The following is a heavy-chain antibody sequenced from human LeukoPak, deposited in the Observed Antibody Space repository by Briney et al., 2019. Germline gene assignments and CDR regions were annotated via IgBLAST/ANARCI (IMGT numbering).Heavy chain of an antibody. Sequence: GGSLRLSCAASGFTFGSYAMSWVRQAPGKGLEWVSGISGSDGSTYYADSVKGRFTISRDNSKNTLYLQMNSLRAEDTAVYYCARAGNTRFDYWGQGTLVTVSS. J-gene: IGHJ4*02. CDR1: GFTFGSYA. D-gene: IGHD2/OR15-2a*01. V-gene: IGHV3-23*01. CDR3: ARAGNTRFDY. CDR2: ISGSDGST.